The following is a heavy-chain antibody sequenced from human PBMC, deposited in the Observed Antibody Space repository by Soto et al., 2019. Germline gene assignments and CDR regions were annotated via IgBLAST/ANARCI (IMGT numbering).Heavy chain of an antibody. Sequence: GGSLRLSCTASGFTFGDYAMSWFRQAPGKGLEWVGFIRSKAYGGTTEYAASVKGRFTISRDDSKSIAYLQMNSLKTEDTAVYYCTRISAAGTSLGYYYYGMDVWGQGTTVTVSS. D-gene: IGHD6-13*01. CDR3: TRISAAGTSLGYYYYGMDV. J-gene: IGHJ6*02. V-gene: IGHV3-49*03. CDR2: IRSKAYGGTT. CDR1: GFTFGDYA.